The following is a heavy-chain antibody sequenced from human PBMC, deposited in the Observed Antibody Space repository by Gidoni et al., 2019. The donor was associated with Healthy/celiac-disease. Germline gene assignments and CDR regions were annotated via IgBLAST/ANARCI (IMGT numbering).Heavy chain of an antibody. D-gene: IGHD2-2*02. V-gene: IGHV1-69*01. CDR1: YA. CDR3: ARGAYCSSTSCYIPFDY. CDR2: IIPIFGTA. J-gene: IGHJ4*02. Sequence: YAISWVRQAPGQGLEWMGGIIPIFGTANYAQKFQGRVTITADESTSTACMELSSLRSEDTAVYYCARGAYCSSTSCYIPFDYWGQGTLVTVSS.